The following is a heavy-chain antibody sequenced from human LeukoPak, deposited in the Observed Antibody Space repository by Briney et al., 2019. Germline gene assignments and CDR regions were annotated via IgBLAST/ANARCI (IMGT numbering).Heavy chain of an antibody. CDR2: ISYDGSNK. Sequence: GGSLRLSCAASGFTFSSYGMHWVRQAPGKGLECVAVISYDGSNKYYADSVKGRFTISRDNSKNTLYLQMNSLRAEDTAVYYCAKDRITMVRGVPYFDYWGQGTLVTVSS. D-gene: IGHD3-10*01. V-gene: IGHV3-30*18. CDR1: GFTFSSYG. J-gene: IGHJ4*02. CDR3: AKDRITMVRGVPYFDY.